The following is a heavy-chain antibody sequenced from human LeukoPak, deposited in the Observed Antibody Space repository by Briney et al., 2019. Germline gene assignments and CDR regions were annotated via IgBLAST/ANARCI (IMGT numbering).Heavy chain of an antibody. D-gene: IGHD3-10*01. CDR1: GGSFSGYY. Sequence: SETLSLTCAVYGGSFSGYYWSWIRQPPGKGLEWIGEINHSGSTNYNPSLKSRVTISVDTSKNQLSLKLSSVTAADTAVYYCASSGAGNWFDPWGQGTLVTVSS. J-gene: IGHJ5*02. V-gene: IGHV4-34*01. CDR2: INHSGST. CDR3: ASSGAGNWFDP.